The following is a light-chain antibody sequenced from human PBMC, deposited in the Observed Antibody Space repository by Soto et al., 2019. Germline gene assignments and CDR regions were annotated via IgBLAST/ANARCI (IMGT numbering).Light chain of an antibody. CDR1: QSISRY. CDR3: LQHDSYPWT. J-gene: IGKJ1*01. CDR2: DAS. Sequence: EIALTQSPATLSLSPGERATLSCRASQSISRYLAWYQQKPGQAPRLLIYDASNRATGIPARFSGSGSGTDFTLTISSLEPEDFATYFCLQHDSYPWTFGQGTKVDIK. V-gene: IGKV3-11*01.